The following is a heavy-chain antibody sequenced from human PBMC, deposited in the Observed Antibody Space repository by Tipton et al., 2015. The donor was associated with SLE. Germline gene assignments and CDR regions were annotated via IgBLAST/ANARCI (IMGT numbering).Heavy chain of an antibody. D-gene: IGHD5-18*01. CDR2: IYYSGST. V-gene: IGHV4-59*12. Sequence: TLSLTCTVSGGSISSYYWSWIRQPPGKGLEWIGYIYYSGSTNYNPSLKSRVTISVDTSKNQFSLKLSSVTAADTAVYYCARKDTAMVDYWGQGTLVTVSS. CDR3: ARKDTAMVDY. CDR1: GGSISSYY. J-gene: IGHJ4*02.